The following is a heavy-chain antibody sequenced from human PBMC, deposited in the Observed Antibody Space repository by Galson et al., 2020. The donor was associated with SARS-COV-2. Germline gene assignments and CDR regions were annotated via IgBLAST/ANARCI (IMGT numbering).Heavy chain of an antibody. CDR1: GFTFDDYA. J-gene: IGHJ6*02. Sequence: SLRLSCAASGFTFDDYAMHWVRQAPGKGLEWVSGISWNSGSIGYADSVKGRFTISRDNAKNSLYLQMNSLRAEDTALYYCAKDILGNYYYYGMDVWGQGTTVTVSS. D-gene: IGHD7-27*01. V-gene: IGHV3-9*01. CDR2: ISWNSGSI. CDR3: AKDILGNYYYYGMDV.